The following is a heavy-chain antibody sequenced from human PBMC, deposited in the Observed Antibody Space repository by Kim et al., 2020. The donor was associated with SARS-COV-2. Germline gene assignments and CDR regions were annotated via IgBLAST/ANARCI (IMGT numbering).Heavy chain of an antibody. CDR1: GGSISSSSYY. Sequence: SETLSLTCTVSGGSISSSSYYWGWIRQPPGKGLEWIGSIYYSGSTYYNPSLKSRVTISVDTSKNQFSLKLSSVTAADTAVYYCARHLVYDDLGGDAFDIWGQGTMVTVSS. CDR3: ARHLVYDDLGGDAFDI. CDR2: IYYSGST. D-gene: IGHD3-3*01. V-gene: IGHV4-39*01. J-gene: IGHJ3*02.